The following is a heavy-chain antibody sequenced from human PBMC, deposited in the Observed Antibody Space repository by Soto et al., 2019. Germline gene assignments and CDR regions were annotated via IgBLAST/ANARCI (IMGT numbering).Heavy chain of an antibody. CDR3: ARRGYSGYDPADYYYYGMDV. CDR1: GYTFTSYG. CDR2: ISAYNGNT. V-gene: IGHV1-18*01. Sequence: EASVKVSCKASGYTFTSYGISWVRQAPGQGLEWMGWISAYNGNTNYAQKLQGRVTMTTDTSTSTAYMELRSLRSDDTAVYYCARRGYSGYDPADYYYYGMDVWGQGTTVTVSS. D-gene: IGHD5-12*01. J-gene: IGHJ6*02.